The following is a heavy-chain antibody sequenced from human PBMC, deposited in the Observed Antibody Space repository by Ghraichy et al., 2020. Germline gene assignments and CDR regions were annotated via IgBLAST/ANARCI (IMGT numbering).Heavy chain of an antibody. CDR1: GDFVSGDSFSDYY. V-gene: IGHV4-61*08. D-gene: IGHD1-20*01. J-gene: IGHJ4*02. CDR3: ARDRGISGEFDY. CDR2: IYYTGNT. Sequence: SETLSLTCIVSGDFVSGDSFSDYYWNWIRQPPGGGLEWIGYIYYTGNTDSNPSLKSRVTMSLNTSKNQLSLRLTSVTTADTAVYYCARDRGISGEFDYCGQGPLVTVSP.